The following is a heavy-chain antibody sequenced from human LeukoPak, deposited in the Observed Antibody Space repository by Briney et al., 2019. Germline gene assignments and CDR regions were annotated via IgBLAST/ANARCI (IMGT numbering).Heavy chain of an antibody. V-gene: IGHV3-30*02. Sequence: PGGSLRLSCAASGFTFSSYGMHWVRQAPGKGLEWVAFIRYDGSNKYYADSVKGRFTISRDNSKNTLYLQMNSLRAEDTAVYYCARDWTRYCSGGSCLHPDYWGQGTLVTVSS. J-gene: IGHJ4*02. D-gene: IGHD2-15*01. CDR1: GFTFSSYG. CDR2: IRYDGSNK. CDR3: ARDWTRYCSGGSCLHPDY.